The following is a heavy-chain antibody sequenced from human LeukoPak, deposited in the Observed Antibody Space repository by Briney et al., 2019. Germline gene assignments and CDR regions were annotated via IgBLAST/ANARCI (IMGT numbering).Heavy chain of an antibody. CDR3: ARKENYYGSGSFGWFDP. V-gene: IGHV4-34*01. D-gene: IGHD3-10*01. CDR1: GGSFSGYY. CDR2: INHSGST. J-gene: IGHJ5*02. Sequence: SQTLSLTCAVYGGSFSGYYWSWIRQPPGKGLEWIGEINHSGSTNYNPSLKSRVTISVDTSKNQFSLKLSSVTAADTAVYYCARKENYYGSGSFGWFDPWGQGTLVTVSS.